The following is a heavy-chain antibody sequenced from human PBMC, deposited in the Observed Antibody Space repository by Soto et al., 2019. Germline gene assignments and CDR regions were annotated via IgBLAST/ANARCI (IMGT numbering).Heavy chain of an antibody. D-gene: IGHD3-9*01. V-gene: IGHV4-34*01. CDR3: ARDILTGYPYYYYYGMDV. CDR1: GGSFSGYY. Sequence: PSETLSLTCAVYGGSFSGYYWSWIRQPPGEGLEWIGEINHSGSTNYNPSLKSRVTISVDTSKNQFSLKLSSVTAADTAVYYCARDILTGYPYYYYYGMDVWGQGTTVTVSS. J-gene: IGHJ6*02. CDR2: INHSGST.